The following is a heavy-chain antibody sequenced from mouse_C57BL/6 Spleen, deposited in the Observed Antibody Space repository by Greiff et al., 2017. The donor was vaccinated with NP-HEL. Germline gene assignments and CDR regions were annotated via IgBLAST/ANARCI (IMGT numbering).Heavy chain of an antibody. V-gene: IGHV1-80*01. CDR3: ARTDYGSTNAMDY. Sequence: QVQLQQSGAELVKPGASVKISCKASGYVFSSYWMNWVKQRPGKGLEWIGQIYPGDGDTNYNGKFKGKATLTADKSSSTAYMQLSSLTSEDSAVYFCARTDYGSTNAMDYWGQGTSVTVSS. CDR2: IYPGDGDT. D-gene: IGHD1-1*01. CDR1: GYVFSSYW. J-gene: IGHJ4*01.